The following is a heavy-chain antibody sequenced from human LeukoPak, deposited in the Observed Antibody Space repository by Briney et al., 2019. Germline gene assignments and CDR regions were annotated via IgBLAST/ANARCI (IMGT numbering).Heavy chain of an antibody. J-gene: IGHJ1*01. V-gene: IGHV3-21*01. D-gene: IGHD2-2*02. CDR2: ISSSGGSS. Sequence: GGSLRLSCVASGFTFSTYAMSWVRQAPGRGLEWVSTISSSGGSSYYADSVKGRFTISRDNAKNSLYLQMNSLRAEDTAVYYYARGRYCSSTSCYRGEYFQHWGQGTLVTVSS. CDR1: GFTFSTYA. CDR3: ARGRYCSSTSCYRGEYFQH.